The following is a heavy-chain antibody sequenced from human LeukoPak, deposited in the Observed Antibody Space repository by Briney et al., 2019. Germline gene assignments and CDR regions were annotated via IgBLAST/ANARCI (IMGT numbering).Heavy chain of an antibody. J-gene: IGHJ4*02. V-gene: IGHV4-59*01. CDR3: ARSGSGSGYDPYFDY. CDR1: GGSISSYY. D-gene: IGHD5-12*01. Sequence: SETLSLTCTVSGGSISSYYWSWMRQPPGKGLEWIGYIYYSGSTNYNPSLKSRVTILVDTSKNQFSLKLSSVTAADTAVYYCARSGSGSGYDPYFDYWGQGTLVTVSS. CDR2: IYYSGST.